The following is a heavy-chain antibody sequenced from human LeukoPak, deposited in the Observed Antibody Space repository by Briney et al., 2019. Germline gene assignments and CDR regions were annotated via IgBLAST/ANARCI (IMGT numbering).Heavy chain of an antibody. Sequence: TGGSLRLSCAASGFTCSSYSMNWVRQAPGKGRDWVSSISSSSSYISYADSVRGRFTISRDNAKTSLYLQMNSLRAEDTAVYYCARAGTGHDAFDIWGQGTMVTVSS. CDR3: ARAGTGHDAFDI. J-gene: IGHJ3*02. CDR1: GFTCSSYS. CDR2: ISSSSSYI. V-gene: IGHV3-21*01. D-gene: IGHD3-10*01.